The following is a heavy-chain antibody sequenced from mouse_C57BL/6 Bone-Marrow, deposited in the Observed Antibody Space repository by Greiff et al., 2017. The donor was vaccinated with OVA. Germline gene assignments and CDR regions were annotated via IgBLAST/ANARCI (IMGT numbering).Heavy chain of an antibody. J-gene: IGHJ3*01. CDR2: IHPNSGST. Sequence: QVHVKQPGAELVKPGASVKLSCKASGYTFTSYWMHWVKQRPGQGLEWIGMIHPNSGSTNYNEKFKSKATLTVDKSSSTAYMQLSSLTSENSAVYYCAQLTGRAWFAYWGQGTLVTVSA. CDR3: AQLTGRAWFAY. V-gene: IGHV1-64*01. D-gene: IGHD4-1*01. CDR1: GYTFTSYW.